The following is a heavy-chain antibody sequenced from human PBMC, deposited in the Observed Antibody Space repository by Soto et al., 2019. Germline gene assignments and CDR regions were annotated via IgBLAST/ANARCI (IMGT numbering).Heavy chain of an antibody. V-gene: IGHV4-4*07. Sequence: XTLSLPCTVSGGSLSSYHWSWIPQPAGRGLEWIGRIYTSGSTNYNHSLKSRFTMSVDKSKNQFSLKITSVNAADTHVYYCAREHADSSGYYYEWGVRKISYWGQGTLVTVSS. CDR3: AREHADSSGYYYEWGVRKISY. CDR1: GGSLSSYH. D-gene: IGHD3-22*01. J-gene: IGHJ4*02. CDR2: IYTSGST.